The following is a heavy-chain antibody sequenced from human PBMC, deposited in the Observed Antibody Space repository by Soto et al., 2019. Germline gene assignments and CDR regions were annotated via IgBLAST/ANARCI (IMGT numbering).Heavy chain of an antibody. J-gene: IGHJ6*02. D-gene: IGHD3-16*01. CDR3: ARGGLGGRGYCGMDV. Sequence: GGSLRLSCAASGFTFSSYWMSWVRQAPGKGLEWVANIKQDGSEKYYVDSVKGRFTISRYNAKNSLYLQMNSLRAEDTAVYYCARGGLGGRGYCGMDVWGQGTTVTVSS. CDR2: IKQDGSEK. CDR1: GFTFSSYW. V-gene: IGHV3-7*01.